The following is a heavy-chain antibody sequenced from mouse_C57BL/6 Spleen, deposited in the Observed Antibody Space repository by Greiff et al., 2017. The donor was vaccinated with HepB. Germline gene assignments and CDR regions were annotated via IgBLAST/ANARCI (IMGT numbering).Heavy chain of an antibody. V-gene: IGHV3-6*01. Sequence: EVKLVESGPGLVKPSQSLSLTCSVTGYSITSGYNWNWIRQFPGNKLEWMGYISYDGSNNYNPSLKNRISITRDTSKNQFFLKLNSVTTEDTATYYCARDLDYGDYYAMDYWGQGTSVTVSS. CDR3: ARDLDYGDYYAMDY. J-gene: IGHJ4*01. CDR1: GYSITSGYN. CDR2: ISYDGSN. D-gene: IGHD2-4*01.